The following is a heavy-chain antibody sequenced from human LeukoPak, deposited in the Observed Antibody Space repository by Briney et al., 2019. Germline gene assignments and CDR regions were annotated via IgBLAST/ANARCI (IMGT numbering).Heavy chain of an antibody. CDR1: GYSFTSYW. Sequence: GESLKISCKGSGYSFTSYWIGWVRQMPGKGLEWMGIIYPGDSDTRYSPSSQGQVTISADKSISTAYLQWSSLKASDTAMYYCARQGYSSGWYRAFDIWGQGTMVTVSS. CDR3: ARQGYSSGWYRAFDI. V-gene: IGHV5-51*01. CDR2: IYPGDSDT. D-gene: IGHD6-19*01. J-gene: IGHJ3*02.